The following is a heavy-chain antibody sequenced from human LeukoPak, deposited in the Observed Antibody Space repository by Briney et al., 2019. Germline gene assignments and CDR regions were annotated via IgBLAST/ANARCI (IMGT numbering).Heavy chain of an antibody. Sequence: GGSLRLSCAASGFTFSSYAMHWVRQAPGKGLEWVAVISYDGSNKYYADSVKGRFTISRDNSKNTVSLLMNSLGAEDTATYFCARVPMSRGPQNSYFDSWGQGTLVTVSS. CDR1: GFTFSSYA. J-gene: IGHJ4*02. CDR3: ARVPMSRGPQNSYFDS. V-gene: IGHV3-30-3*01. D-gene: IGHD1-7*01. CDR2: ISYDGSNK.